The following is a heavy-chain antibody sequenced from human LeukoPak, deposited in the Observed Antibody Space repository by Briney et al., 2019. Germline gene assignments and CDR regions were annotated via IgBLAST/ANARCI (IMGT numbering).Heavy chain of an antibody. Sequence: PGGSLRLSCVVSGFTFSDNYMIWVRQAPGKGLERVSVIYGDGRTSYPDPVKGRFTISRDNSKSTLYLQVNSPRAEDTAVYYCVRGGTYCDSTCKGADYWGQGTLVAVSS. D-gene: IGHD2/OR15-2a*01. CDR1: GFTFSDNY. CDR3: VRGGTYCDSTCKGADY. CDR2: IYGDGRT. J-gene: IGHJ4*02. V-gene: IGHV3-53*05.